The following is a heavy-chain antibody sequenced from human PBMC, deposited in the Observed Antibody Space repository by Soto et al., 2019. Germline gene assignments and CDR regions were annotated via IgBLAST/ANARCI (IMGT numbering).Heavy chain of an antibody. J-gene: IGHJ4*02. CDR2: IYYSGST. V-gene: IGHV4-31*03. D-gene: IGHD3-22*01. CDR3: ATGDYYDKMDY. Sequence: SDTLSRTCTVCGGYISSRGYYWSWIRQHPGKGLEWIGYIYYSGSTYNTPSLKSRVTISVDTSKNQFSLKLSSVTAADTAVYYCATGDYYDKMDYWGQGTLVTVSS. CDR1: GGYISSRGYY.